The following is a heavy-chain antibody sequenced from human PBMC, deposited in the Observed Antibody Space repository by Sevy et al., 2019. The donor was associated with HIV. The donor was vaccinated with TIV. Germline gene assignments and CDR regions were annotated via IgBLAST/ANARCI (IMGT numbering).Heavy chain of an antibody. J-gene: IGHJ4*02. V-gene: IGHV3-7*01. CDR1: GFSVNSNY. CDR2: IKQDGSVK. CDR3: VRAIAADGSF. Sequence: GGSLRLSCAASGFSVNSNYMTWVRQAPGKGLEWVANIKQDGSVKYYVDSVKGRFTISRDNARNLLYLQMNSLRAEDTALYYCVRAIAADGSFWGQGTLVTVSS. D-gene: IGHD6-13*01.